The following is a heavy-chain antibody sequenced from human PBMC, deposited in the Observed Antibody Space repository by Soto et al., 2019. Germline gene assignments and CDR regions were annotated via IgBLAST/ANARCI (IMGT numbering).Heavy chain of an antibody. CDR1: GYTLTELS. V-gene: IGHV1-24*01. CDR2: FDPEDGET. D-gene: IGHD3-9*01. Sequence: ASVKVSCKVSGYTLTELSMHWVRQAPGKGLEWMGGFDPEDGETIYAQKFQGRVTMTEDTSTDTAYMELSSLRSEDTAVYYCATDGPYYDILTGYYRPNNWFDPWGQG. CDR3: ATDGPYYDILTGYYRPNNWFDP. J-gene: IGHJ5*02.